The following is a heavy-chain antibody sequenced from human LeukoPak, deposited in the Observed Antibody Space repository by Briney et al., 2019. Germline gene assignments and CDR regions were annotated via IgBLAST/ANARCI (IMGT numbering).Heavy chain of an antibody. CDR3: ARGPRMATTYDY. CDR2: LSVSGGST. D-gene: IGHD5-24*01. V-gene: IGHV3-23*01. Sequence: PGGSLRLSCAASGFPLRSHAMSWVRQARGRGGEWVSGLSVSGGSTYYADSVKGRFTISRDNSKNTLYLQMNSLRAEDTAVYYCARGPRMATTYDYWGQGTLVTVSS. CDR1: GFPLRSHA. J-gene: IGHJ4*02.